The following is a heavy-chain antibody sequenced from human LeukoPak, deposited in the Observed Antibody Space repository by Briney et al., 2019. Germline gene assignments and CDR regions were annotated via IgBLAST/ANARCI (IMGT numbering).Heavy chain of an antibody. Sequence: KASETLSLTCTVSGGSISSYYWSWIRQPPGKGLEWIGYIYSSGSTNYNPSLKSRVTISVDTSKNQFSLKLSSVTAADTAVYYCARHPGGDTAMDLYYFDYWGQGTLVTVSS. J-gene: IGHJ4*02. CDR2: IYSSGST. D-gene: IGHD5-18*01. CDR1: GGSISSYY. V-gene: IGHV4-59*08. CDR3: ARHPGGDTAMDLYYFDY.